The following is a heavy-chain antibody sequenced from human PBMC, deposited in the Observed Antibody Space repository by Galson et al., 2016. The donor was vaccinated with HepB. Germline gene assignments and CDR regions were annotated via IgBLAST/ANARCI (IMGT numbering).Heavy chain of an antibody. CDR1: GGTFSSYA. Sequence: SVKVSCKASGGTFSSYAISWVRQAPGQGLEWMGGIIPIFGTTNYAQKFQGRVTITADESTGTAYMELRSLRSEDTAMYYCARDLGATSSFLASYYDMDVWGQGTTVTVSS. D-gene: IGHD1-26*01. CDR3: ARDLGATSSFLASYYDMDV. CDR2: IIPIFGTT. V-gene: IGHV1-69*13. J-gene: IGHJ6*02.